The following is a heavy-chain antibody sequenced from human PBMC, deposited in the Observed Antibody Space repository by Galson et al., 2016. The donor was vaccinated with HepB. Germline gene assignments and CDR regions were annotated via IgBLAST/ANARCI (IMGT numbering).Heavy chain of an antibody. J-gene: IGHJ6*02. D-gene: IGHD3-3*01. CDR1: GFNFSTYG. Sequence: SLRLSCAASGFNFSTYGMHWVRQAPGEGLEWVALIWYDENTKNYADSVKGRFTISRANSKNTLYLQMNSLSAEDTAVYYCAREAYYDFWSGYYGYDFYDYGMDVWGQGTAVTVSS. CDR3: AREAYYDFWSGYYGYDFYDYGMDV. V-gene: IGHV3-33*01. CDR2: IWYDENTK.